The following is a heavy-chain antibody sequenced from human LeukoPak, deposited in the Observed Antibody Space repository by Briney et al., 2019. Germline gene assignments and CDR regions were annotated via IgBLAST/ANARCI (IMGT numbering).Heavy chain of an antibody. CDR3: ARDYYYDSSGSPAFDP. V-gene: IGHV1-46*01. Sequence: ASVKVSCKASGYTFTGYYMHWVRQAPGQGLEWMGIINPRGVSTSYAQRFQSRVTMTGDTSTSTVYMELSSLRSEDTAVYYCARDYYYDSSGSPAFDPWGQGTLVTVSS. J-gene: IGHJ5*02. CDR2: INPRGVST. D-gene: IGHD3-22*01. CDR1: GYTFTGYY.